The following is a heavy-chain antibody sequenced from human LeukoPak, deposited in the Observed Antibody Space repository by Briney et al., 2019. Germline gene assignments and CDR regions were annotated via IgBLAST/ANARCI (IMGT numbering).Heavy chain of an antibody. CDR1: GFTFSSYG. Sequence: GGPLRLFCAASGFTFSSYGMHWVRQAPGKGLEWVAVISYDGSNKYYADSVKGRFTISRDNSKNTLYLQMNSLRAEDTAVYYCAKDADYGDYVEYFQHWGQGTLVTVSS. CDR2: ISYDGSNK. V-gene: IGHV3-30*18. CDR3: AKDADYGDYVEYFQH. D-gene: IGHD4-17*01. J-gene: IGHJ1*01.